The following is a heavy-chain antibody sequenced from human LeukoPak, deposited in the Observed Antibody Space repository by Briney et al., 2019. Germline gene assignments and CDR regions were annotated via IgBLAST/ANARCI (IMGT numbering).Heavy chain of an antibody. CDR1: GFTFNSYG. CDR3: ANLPL. V-gene: IGHV3-30*18. Sequence: GGSLRLSCAASGFTFNSYGMFWVRQAPGKGLEWVAVISYDGSNKYYADSVKGRFTISRDNSKNTLYLQMNSLRPEDAAVYYCANLPLWGQGTLVTVSS. J-gene: IGHJ4*02. CDR2: ISYDGSNK.